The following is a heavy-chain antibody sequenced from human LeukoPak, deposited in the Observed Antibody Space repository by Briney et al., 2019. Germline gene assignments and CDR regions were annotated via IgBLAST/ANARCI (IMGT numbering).Heavy chain of an antibody. D-gene: IGHD3-22*01. CDR2: INPNSGGT. J-gene: IGHJ3*02. CDR3: ASHDSSGYYYAHDAFDI. CDR1: GYTFTGYY. Sequence: ASVKVSCKASGYTFTGYYMHWVGQAPGQGVEWMGCINPNSGGTNYAQKFQGRVTMTRDTSISTAYMELSRLRSDDTAVYYCASHDSSGYYYAHDAFDIWGQGTMVTVSS. V-gene: IGHV1-2*02.